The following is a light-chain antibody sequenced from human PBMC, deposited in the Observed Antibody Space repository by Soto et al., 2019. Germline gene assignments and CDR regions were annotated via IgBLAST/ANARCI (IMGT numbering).Light chain of an antibody. CDR2: EVN. J-gene: IGLJ1*01. CDR3: QVWDSSSDHYV. Sequence: QSVLTQPPSASGSPGQSVAISCTGTSSDVGGYNYVSWYQQHPGKAPKLMIYEVNKRPSGVPDRFSGSKSGNTASLTVSGLQAEDEADYYCQVWDSSSDHYVFGTATKLTVL. V-gene: IGLV2-8*01. CDR1: SSDVGGYNY.